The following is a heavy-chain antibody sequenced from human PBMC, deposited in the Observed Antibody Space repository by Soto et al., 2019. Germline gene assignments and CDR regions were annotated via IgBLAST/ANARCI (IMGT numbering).Heavy chain of an antibody. Sequence: PSETLSLTCAVYGGSFNGYYWSWIRQPPGKGLEWIGEINHSGSTNYNPSLKSRVTISVDTSKNQFSLKLSSVTAADTAVYYCARGYNWNYYYYYGMDVWGQGTTVTVSS. D-gene: IGHD1-20*01. J-gene: IGHJ6*02. CDR3: ARGYNWNYYYYYGMDV. CDR2: INHSGST. V-gene: IGHV4-34*01. CDR1: GGSFNGYY.